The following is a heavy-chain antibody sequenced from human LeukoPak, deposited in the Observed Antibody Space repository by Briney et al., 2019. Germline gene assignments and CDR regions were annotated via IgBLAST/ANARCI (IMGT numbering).Heavy chain of an antibody. J-gene: IGHJ4*02. CDR1: GFTFSNAG. CDR2: IKSKTDGGTP. V-gene: IGHV3-15*01. D-gene: IGHD5-18*01. Sequence: GGSLRLSCAASGFTFSNAGMSWGRQAPGNGLEWVGRIKSKTDGGTPDYAAPVKGRFTISRDGSKNTLYLQMNSLKTEDTAVYYCTARTIGYSYGYGFDYWGQGTLVTVSS. CDR3: TARTIGYSYGYGFDY.